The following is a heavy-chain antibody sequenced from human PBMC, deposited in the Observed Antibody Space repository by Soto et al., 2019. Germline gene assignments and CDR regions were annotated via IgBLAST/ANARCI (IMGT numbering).Heavy chain of an antibody. V-gene: IGHV3-23*01. J-gene: IGHJ3*02. Sequence: GESLKISCAASGFTFSSYAMSWVRQAPGKGLEWVSAISGSGGSTYYADSVKGRFTISRDNSKNTLYLQMNSLRAEDTAVYYCAKAYNWEEQDAFDIWGQGTMVTVSS. CDR3: AKAYNWEEQDAFDI. CDR1: GFTFSSYA. CDR2: ISGSGGST. D-gene: IGHD1-20*01.